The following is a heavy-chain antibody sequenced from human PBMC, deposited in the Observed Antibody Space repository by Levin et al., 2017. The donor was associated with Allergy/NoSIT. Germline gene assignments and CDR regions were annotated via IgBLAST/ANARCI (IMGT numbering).Heavy chain of an antibody. CDR3: SRHPRNNYGLPFDY. Sequence: GGSLRLSCIGSGFTFGDYAINWFRQAPGKGLEWVGFITSNAYGGTAEYAASVKGRFTIARDDSKSFAYLQMNSFRTEDTAIYYCSRHPRNNYGLPFDYWGQGALVTVSS. CDR2: ITSNAYGGTA. V-gene: IGHV3-49*03. D-gene: IGHD1/OR15-1a*01. J-gene: IGHJ4*02. CDR1: GFTFGDYA.